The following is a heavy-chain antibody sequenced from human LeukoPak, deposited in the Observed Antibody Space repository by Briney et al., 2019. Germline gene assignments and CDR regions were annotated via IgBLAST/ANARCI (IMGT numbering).Heavy chain of an antibody. J-gene: IGHJ2*01. CDR1: GFTFNNYA. CDR2: ITGSGDTT. CDR3: GKVIVSGRFFDL. D-gene: IGHD1-20*01. V-gene: IGHV3-23*01. Sequence: GGSLRLSCAGSGFTFNNYAMSWVRQAPGKGLEWVSAITGSGDTTYYADSVKGRFTIFRDNSRNTLYLQMNSLSADDTALYYCGKVIVSGRFFDLWGRGTLVTVSS.